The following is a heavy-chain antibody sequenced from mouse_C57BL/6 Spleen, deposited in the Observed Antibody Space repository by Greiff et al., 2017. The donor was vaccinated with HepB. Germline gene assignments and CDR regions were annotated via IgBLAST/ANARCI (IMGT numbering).Heavy chain of an antibody. CDR2: ISGGGGNT. V-gene: IGHV5-9*01. J-gene: IGHJ3*01. D-gene: IGHD2-4*01. CDR3: ARLDDYESAY. Sequence: EVMLVESGGGLVKPGGSLKLSCAASGFTFSSYTMSWVRQTPEKRLEWVATISGGGGNTYYPDSVKGRFTISRDNAKNTLYLQMSSLGSEDTALYYCARLDDYESAYWGQGTLVTVSA. CDR1: GFTFSSYT.